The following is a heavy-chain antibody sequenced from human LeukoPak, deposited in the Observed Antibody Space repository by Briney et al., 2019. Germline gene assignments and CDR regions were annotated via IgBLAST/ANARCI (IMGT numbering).Heavy chain of an antibody. Sequence: ASVKVSCKASGYTFTSYGISWVRQAPGQGLEWMGWISAYNGNTNYAQKLQGRVTMTTDTSTSTAYMELRSLRSDDTAVYYCAREADIAAAGMAFDYWGQGTLVTVSS. J-gene: IGHJ4*02. V-gene: IGHV1-18*01. D-gene: IGHD6-13*01. CDR1: GYTFTSYG. CDR3: AREADIAAAGMAFDY. CDR2: ISAYNGNT.